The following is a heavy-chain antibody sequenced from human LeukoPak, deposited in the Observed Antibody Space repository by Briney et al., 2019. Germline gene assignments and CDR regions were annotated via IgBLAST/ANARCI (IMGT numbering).Heavy chain of an antibody. V-gene: IGHV3-21*01. CDR1: GFTFSNCN. J-gene: IGHJ4*02. CDR2: ISPSSSSI. Sequence: GGSLRLSCAASGFTFSNCNMNWVRHAPGKGLEWVSSISPSSSSIYYADSVKGRFTISRDNAKNSLYLQMNSLRAEDTAVYYCARTWYSSGWYRFDYWGQGALVTVSS. D-gene: IGHD6-19*01. CDR3: ARTWYSSGWYRFDY.